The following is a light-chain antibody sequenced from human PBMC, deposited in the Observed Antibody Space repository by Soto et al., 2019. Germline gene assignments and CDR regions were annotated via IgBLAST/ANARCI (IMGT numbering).Light chain of an antibody. CDR1: HDISNY. CDR2: AAS. V-gene: IGKV1-17*03. Sequence: DIQMTQSPSAMSASVGDRVTITCRASHDISNYLAWFQHNPGQVPKRLIYAASTLQSGVPSRFSGSGSGTEFTLTISSLQPEDFATYYCLQHYNYPYTFGGGTKVDIK. J-gene: IGKJ4*01. CDR3: LQHYNYPYT.